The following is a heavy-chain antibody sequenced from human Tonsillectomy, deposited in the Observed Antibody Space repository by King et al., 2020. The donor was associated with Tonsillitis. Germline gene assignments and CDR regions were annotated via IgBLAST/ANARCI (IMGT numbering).Heavy chain of an antibody. CDR1: GFTFSSYS. J-gene: IGHJ4*02. D-gene: IGHD3-22*01. CDR3: ARVPTEYYYDSSGPLDY. CDR2: IISSSSTI. Sequence: VQLVESGGGLVQPGGSLRLSCAASGFTFSSYSMNWVRPAPGKGLEWVSYIISSSSTIYYAVSVKGRFTISRDNAKNSLYLQMNSLRAEDTAVYYCARVPTEYYYDSSGPLDYWGQGTLVTVSS. V-gene: IGHV3-48*01.